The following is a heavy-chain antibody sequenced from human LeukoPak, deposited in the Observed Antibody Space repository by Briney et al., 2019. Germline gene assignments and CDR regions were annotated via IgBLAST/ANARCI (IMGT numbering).Heavy chain of an antibody. CDR3: ARTYYDILTGPTYDAFDI. V-gene: IGHV4-39*01. CDR2: IYYSGST. J-gene: IGHJ3*02. Sequence: SETLSLTCTVSGGSISSSSYYWGWIRQPPGKGLEWIGSIYYSGSTYYNPSLKSRVTISVDTSKSQFSLKLSSVTAADTAVYYCARTYYDILTGPTYDAFDIWGQGTMVTVSS. CDR1: GGSISSSSYY. D-gene: IGHD3-9*01.